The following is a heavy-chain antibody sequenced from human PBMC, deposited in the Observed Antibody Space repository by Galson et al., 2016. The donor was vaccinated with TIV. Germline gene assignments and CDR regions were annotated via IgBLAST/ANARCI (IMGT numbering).Heavy chain of an antibody. J-gene: IGHJ3*01. Sequence: SLRLSCAASGFTVSRNYMSWVRQAPGKGLEWVSIIYTGGNTYYADSVEGRFTMSRDTSMSTVYLRMDSLRAEDTAIYYCARDNNWNYANDAFDLWGQGTMVTVSA. CDR2: IYTGGNT. CDR1: GFTVSRNY. D-gene: IGHD1-7*01. V-gene: IGHV3-53*01. CDR3: ARDNNWNYANDAFDL.